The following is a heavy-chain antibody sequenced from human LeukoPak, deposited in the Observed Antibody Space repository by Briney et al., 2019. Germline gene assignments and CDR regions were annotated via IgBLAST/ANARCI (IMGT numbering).Heavy chain of an antibody. CDR2: MHHSGST. J-gene: IGHJ5*02. CDR3: ARDGENCSGNRWYSSWFDP. Sequence: PSETLSLTCTVSGGSISSYYWSWIRQPPGKGLEWIGNMHHSGSTNYNPSLKSRVTISVDTSQNQFSLRLSSVTAADTAVYYCARDGENCSGNRWYSSWFDPWGPGTLVTVSS. CDR1: GGSISSYY. D-gene: IGHD2-15*01. V-gene: IGHV4-59*01.